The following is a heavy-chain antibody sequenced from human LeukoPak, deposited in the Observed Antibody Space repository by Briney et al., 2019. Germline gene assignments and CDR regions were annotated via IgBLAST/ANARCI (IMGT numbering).Heavy chain of an antibody. CDR1: GFTFSSYS. V-gene: IGHV3-48*01. J-gene: IGHJ3*02. CDR3: ARDRSSLWFGEFHDAFDI. Sequence: AGGSLTLSCAASGFTFSSYSMNWVRQAPGKGLEWVSYISSSSSTIYYADSVKGRFTISRDNAKNSLYLQMNSLRAEDTAVYYCARDRSSLWFGEFHDAFDIWGQGTMVTVSS. CDR2: ISSSSSTI. D-gene: IGHD3-10*01.